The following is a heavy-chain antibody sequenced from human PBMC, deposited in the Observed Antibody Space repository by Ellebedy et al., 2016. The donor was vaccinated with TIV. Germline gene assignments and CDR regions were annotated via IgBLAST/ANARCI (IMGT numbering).Heavy chain of an antibody. D-gene: IGHD3-10*01. Sequence: GESLKISCKGSGYSFTNYWIGWVRQMPGKGLDWMGSIYPGDSDTRYSPSFQGQVTISADKSISTAYLQWSSLKASDTAMYYCASAKYYGSGTYAHYLDYWGQGTLVTVSS. CDR2: IYPGDSDT. J-gene: IGHJ4*02. CDR3: ASAKYYGSGTYAHYLDY. CDR1: GYSFTNYW. V-gene: IGHV5-51*01.